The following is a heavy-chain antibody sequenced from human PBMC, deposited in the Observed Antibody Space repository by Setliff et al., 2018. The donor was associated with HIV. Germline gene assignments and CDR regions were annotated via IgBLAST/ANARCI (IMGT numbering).Heavy chain of an antibody. J-gene: IGHJ4*02. CDR3: AILSYSSG. CDR2: INPSGGTT. D-gene: IGHD1-26*01. CDR1: GYPFNSYS. V-gene: IGHV1-46*02. Sequence: ASVKVSCKASGYPFNSYSMHWVRQAPGQGLEWMGIINPSGGTTSYSQKFQGRFSISRDNAKNTLYLQMNDLRGEDTAVYYCAILSYSSGWGQGTQVTVSS.